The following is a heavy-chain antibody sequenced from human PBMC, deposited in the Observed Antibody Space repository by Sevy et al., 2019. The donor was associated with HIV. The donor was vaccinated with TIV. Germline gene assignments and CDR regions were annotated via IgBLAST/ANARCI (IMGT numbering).Heavy chain of an antibody. V-gene: IGHV1-18*04. Sequence: ASVKVSCKASGYTSTNYGISWVRQAPGQGLEWMGWISVYNDNTKDAQKVQGRITMTTDTSTSTAYMDLRSLRSDDSAVYYCATYRTDNSGWFHFDHWGQGTLVTVSS. J-gene: IGHJ4*02. CDR1: GYTSTNYG. CDR3: ATYRTDNSGWFHFDH. CDR2: ISVYNDNT. D-gene: IGHD6-13*01.